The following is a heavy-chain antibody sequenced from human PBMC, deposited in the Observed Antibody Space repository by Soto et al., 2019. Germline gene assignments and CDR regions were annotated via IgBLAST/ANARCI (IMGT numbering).Heavy chain of an antibody. Sequence: QITLKESGPTLGKPTQTLTLTCTYAEFSRSTSGVGVGWISHRPGKALEWLALNYWDDDKRCRPSLKGRLTITKEPSRNQVVLTITNMDPVDTATYYCAHKGHGARGFKHLGQGTLGTGSS. V-gene: IGHV2-5*02. CDR3: AHKGHGARGFKH. J-gene: IGHJ1*01. CDR1: EFSRSTSGVG. CDR2: NYWDDDK.